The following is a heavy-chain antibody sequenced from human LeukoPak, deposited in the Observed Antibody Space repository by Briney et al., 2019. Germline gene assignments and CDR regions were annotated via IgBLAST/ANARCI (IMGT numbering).Heavy chain of an antibody. CDR2: IYPGDSDT. Sequence: GESLKISCKGSGYSFTNYWIGWVRQMSGKGLEWKGIIYPGDSDTRYSPSFQGQVTISADKSISTAYLQWSSLKASDTAMYYCARPGIPGTYYYGMDVWGQGTTVTVSS. D-gene: IGHD6-13*01. J-gene: IGHJ6*02. CDR1: GYSFTNYW. V-gene: IGHV5-51*01. CDR3: ARPGIPGTYYYGMDV.